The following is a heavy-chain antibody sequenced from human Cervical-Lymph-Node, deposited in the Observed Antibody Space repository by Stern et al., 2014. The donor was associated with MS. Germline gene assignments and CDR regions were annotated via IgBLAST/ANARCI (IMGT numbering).Heavy chain of an antibody. CDR2: INTYTGNT. CDR3: ARAGHWGNYFDF. D-gene: IGHD7-27*01. Sequence: QVQLVQSGAEVKKPGASVKVSCKASGYTFYTSGINWVRQAPGPGLEWMGRINTYTGNTTYAQNLQGRVTMTTDTSTRTGHMDLRSLRSDDTAVYYCARAGHWGNYFDFWGQGTLVTVSS. V-gene: IGHV1-18*01. J-gene: IGHJ4*02. CDR1: GYTFYTSG.